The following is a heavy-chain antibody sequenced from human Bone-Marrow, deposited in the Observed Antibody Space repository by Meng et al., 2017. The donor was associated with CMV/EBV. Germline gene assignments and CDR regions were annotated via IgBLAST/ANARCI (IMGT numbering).Heavy chain of an antibody. Sequence: GESLKISCAASGFTFSSYWMSWVRQAPGKGLEWVANIKQDGSEKYYVDSVKGRFTISRDNAKNSLYLQMNSLRAEDTAVYYCARDGGYGDSTYYSYGMDVWGQGTTVTVSS. V-gene: IGHV3-7*01. CDR3: ARDGGYGDSTYYSYGMDV. CDR2: IKQDGSEK. J-gene: IGHJ6*02. D-gene: IGHD4-17*01. CDR1: GFTFSSYW.